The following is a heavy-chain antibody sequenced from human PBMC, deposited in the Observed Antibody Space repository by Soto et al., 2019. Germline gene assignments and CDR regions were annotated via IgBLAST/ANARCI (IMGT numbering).Heavy chain of an antibody. Sequence: QVQLVQSGPEVRKPGASVKVSCKASGYTFNHYAISWVRQAPGQGLEWMGWISAYNGNTNYAQKFEGRVTMTTDSATSTAYLEVRRLRSADTAVYYCARAIAATIQGDYWGQGALVTVSS. V-gene: IGHV1-18*04. J-gene: IGHJ4*02. CDR2: ISAYNGNT. CDR1: GYTFNHYA. D-gene: IGHD5-12*01. CDR3: ARAIAATIQGDY.